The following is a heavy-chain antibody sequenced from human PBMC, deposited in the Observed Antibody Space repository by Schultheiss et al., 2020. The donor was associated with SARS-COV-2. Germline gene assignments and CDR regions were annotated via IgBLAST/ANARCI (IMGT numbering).Heavy chain of an antibody. Sequence: GGSLRLSCSASGFTFSSYAMHWVRQAPGKGLEWVAVIWYDGSNKYYADSVKGRFTISRDNSKNTLYLQMNSLRAEDTAVYYCAILAVAGTHPFDYWGQGTLVTVSS. J-gene: IGHJ4*02. CDR2: IWYDGSNK. CDR3: AILAVAGTHPFDY. CDR1: GFTFSSYA. D-gene: IGHD6-19*01. V-gene: IGHV3-33*08.